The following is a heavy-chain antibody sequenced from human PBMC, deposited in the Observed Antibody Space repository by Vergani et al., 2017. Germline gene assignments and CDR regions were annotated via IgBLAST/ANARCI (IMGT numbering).Heavy chain of an antibody. Sequence: EVQLVESGGGIVKPGGSLRLSCAASGFTFNHYAMNWVRQAPGKGLEWVTGISGSGGSTDYAGSVKGRFTISRDSSKNTLYLQMNSLSAGDTAVYYCAKANPRNSGYDYLYYYHAMDVWGQGTTVTVSS. CDR2: ISGSGGST. J-gene: IGHJ6*02. D-gene: IGHD5-12*01. V-gene: IGHV3-23*04. CDR1: GFTFNHYA. CDR3: AKANPRNSGYDYLYYYHAMDV.